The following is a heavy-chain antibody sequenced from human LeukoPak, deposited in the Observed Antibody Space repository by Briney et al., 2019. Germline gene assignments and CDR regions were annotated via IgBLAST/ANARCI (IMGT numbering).Heavy chain of an antibody. CDR3: AELGITMIGGV. J-gene: IGHJ6*04. CDR1: GFTFSSYA. CDR2: ISGSGGST. V-gene: IGHV3-23*01. Sequence: GGSLRLSCAASGFTFSSYAMSWVRQAPGKGLEWVSGISGSGGSTYYADSVKGRFTISRDNAKNSLYLQMNSLRAEDTAVYYCAELGITMIGGVWGKGTTVTISS. D-gene: IGHD3-10*02.